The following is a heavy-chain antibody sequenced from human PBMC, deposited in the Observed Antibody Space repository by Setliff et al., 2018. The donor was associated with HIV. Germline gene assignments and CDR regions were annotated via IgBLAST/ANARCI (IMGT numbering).Heavy chain of an antibody. D-gene: IGHD4-4*01. Sequence: GGSLRLSCAASGFTFSSYAMNWVRQAPGKGLEWVSYISSSGSTIYYADSVKGRFTISRDNAKNSLYLQMNSLRAEDTAVYYCARDDSNYRQHGMDVWGQGTTVTVSS. CDR1: GFTFSSYA. J-gene: IGHJ6*02. CDR2: ISSSGSTI. CDR3: ARDDSNYRQHGMDV. V-gene: IGHV3-48*03.